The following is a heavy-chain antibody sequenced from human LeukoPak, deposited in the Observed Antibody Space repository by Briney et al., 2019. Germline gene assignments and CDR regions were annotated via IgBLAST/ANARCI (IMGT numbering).Heavy chain of an antibody. J-gene: IGHJ4*02. D-gene: IGHD5-18*01. CDR1: GFTFSSYW. CDR3: ARHLSGVTGYSYGRGIDY. V-gene: IGHV3-7*01. Sequence: GGSLRLSCAASGFTFSSYWMSWVRQAPGKGLEWVANIKKDGSENYYVDSVKGRFTISRDNAKKSLYLQMKSLRAEDTVVYYCARHLSGVTGYSYGRGIDYWGQGTLVTVSS. CDR2: IKKDGSEN.